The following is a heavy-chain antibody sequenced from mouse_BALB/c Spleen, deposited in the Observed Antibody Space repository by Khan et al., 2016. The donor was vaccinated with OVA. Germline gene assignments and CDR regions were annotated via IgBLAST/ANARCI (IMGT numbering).Heavy chain of an antibody. CDR1: GFSLTNYG. J-gene: IGHJ4*01. Sequence: QVQLKESGPGLVAPSQSLSITCTISGFSLTNYGVHWVRQPPGKGLEWLVVIWSDGSTTYNSDLKSRLSISKDNSKRQVFLKMNSLQTDDTARYYCARQPYYHYYIMDYWGQGTSVTVSS. CDR2: IWSDGST. V-gene: IGHV2-6-1*01. CDR3: ARQPYYHYYIMDY. D-gene: IGHD2-10*01.